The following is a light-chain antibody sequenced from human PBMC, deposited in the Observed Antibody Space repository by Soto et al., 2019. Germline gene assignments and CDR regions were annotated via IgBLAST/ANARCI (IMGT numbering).Light chain of an antibody. CDR2: DAS. J-gene: IGKJ1*01. CDR3: QQRSSWPT. V-gene: IGKV3-11*01. CDR1: QTVSSQ. Sequence: LLTQSPATLSLSPGESATLSCRASQTVSSQLAWYQQKPGQAPRLLIYDASKRATGVPGRFSGSGSGTDFTLTISSLEPDDFGVYYCQQRSSWPTFGQGTRVESK.